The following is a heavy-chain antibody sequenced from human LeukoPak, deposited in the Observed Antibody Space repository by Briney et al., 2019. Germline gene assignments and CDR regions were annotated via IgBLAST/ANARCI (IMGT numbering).Heavy chain of an antibody. CDR2: INPNSGGT. CDR1: GYTFTGYF. CDR3: SREGDYGDYGRLWYFGL. J-gene: IGHJ2*01. Sequence: ASVKVSCKTSGYTFTGYFMHWVRQAPGQGLEWMGWINPNSGGTNYAQKFQGRVTMTRDTSISTAYMELTRLRSDDTAMYYCSREGDYGDYGRLWYFGLWGRGTLVTVSS. D-gene: IGHD4-17*01. V-gene: IGHV1-2*02.